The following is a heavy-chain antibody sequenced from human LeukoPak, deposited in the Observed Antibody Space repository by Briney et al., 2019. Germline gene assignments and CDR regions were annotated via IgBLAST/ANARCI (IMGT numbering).Heavy chain of an antibody. CDR1: GGSISSGGYY. CDR2: IYYSGST. V-gene: IGHV4-31*03. D-gene: IGHD1-14*01. Sequence: SQTLSLTCTVPGGSISSGGYYWSWIRQHPGKGLEWIGYIYYSGSTYYNPSLKSRVTISVDTSKNQFSLKLSSVTAADTAVYYCARDGRNGKNWFDPWGQGTLVTVSS. J-gene: IGHJ5*02. CDR3: ARDGRNGKNWFDP.